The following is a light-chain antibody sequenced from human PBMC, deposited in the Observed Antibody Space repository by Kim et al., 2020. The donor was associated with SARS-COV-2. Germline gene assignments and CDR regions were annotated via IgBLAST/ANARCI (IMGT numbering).Light chain of an antibody. J-gene: IGKJ2*01. CDR1: QSVVKY. CDR2: AAS. CDR3: QQSFSIPYT. V-gene: IGKV1-39*01. Sequence: SASVGDRVTITCRSSQSVVKYLNWYQQKSGKAPKLLIYAASNLQSGVPSKFSGSGSVTDFTLTINSLQPEDIGTYYCQQSFSIPYTFGQGTKLEIK.